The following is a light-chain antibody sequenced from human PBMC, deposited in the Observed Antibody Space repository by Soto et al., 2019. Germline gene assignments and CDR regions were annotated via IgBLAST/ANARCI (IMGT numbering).Light chain of an antibody. Sequence: QSVLTQPRSVSGSPGQSVTISCTGTSTDVGGYHYVSWYQQHPGKVPKLMLYDVSKRPSGVPDRFSGSKSGNTASLTISGLQAEDEYDYYWFSYAGRDTLYVFGSGTKLTVL. CDR3: FSYAGRDTLYV. J-gene: IGLJ1*01. CDR2: DVS. V-gene: IGLV2-11*01. CDR1: STDVGGYHY.